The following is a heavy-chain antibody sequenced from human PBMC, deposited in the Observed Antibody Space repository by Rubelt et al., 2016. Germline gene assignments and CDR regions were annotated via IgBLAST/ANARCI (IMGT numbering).Heavy chain of an antibody. V-gene: IGHV1-18*01. Sequence: QVQLVQSETEVKKPGASVKVSCKASGYTFTTYAISWVRQAPGQGLEWMGWISVYNGNTNYAQKFQGRVTMTADTATSRAYMEVMSLRSDDTAVYYCARDGIAAAVDYWGQGTLVTVSS. CDR1: GYTFTTYA. J-gene: IGHJ4*02. CDR3: ARDGIAAAVDY. D-gene: IGHD6-13*01. CDR2: ISVYNGNT.